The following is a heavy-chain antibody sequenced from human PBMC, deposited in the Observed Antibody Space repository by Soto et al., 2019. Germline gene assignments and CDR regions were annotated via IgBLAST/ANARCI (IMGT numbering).Heavy chain of an antibody. Sequence: KSSETLSLTCSVSGGSVDSSYWTWIRQPAGKGLEWIGRIFSSGTTNYNPSLKSRLTLSVDTSKNMISLKLISVTAADTATYYCARELVSYNSNWFDPWGRGTVVTVSS. J-gene: IGHJ5*02. D-gene: IGHD1-20*01. CDR1: GGSVDSSY. CDR3: ARELVSYNSNWFDP. CDR2: IFSSGTT. V-gene: IGHV4-4*07.